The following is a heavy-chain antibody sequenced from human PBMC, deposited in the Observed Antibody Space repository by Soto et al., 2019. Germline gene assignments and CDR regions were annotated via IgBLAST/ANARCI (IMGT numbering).Heavy chain of an antibody. Sequence: EVQLLESGGGLVPPGGSLRLSCAASGFTFSSYAMTWARRAPGKGLEWVSAIGGSGGTTYYADSVKGRITISRDNSRNTLYLQMNSLRAEDTAVYYCARNSGDDYYDSTGIEWWGQGTLVTVSS. J-gene: IGHJ4*02. CDR3: ARNSGDDYYDSTGIEW. CDR2: IGGSGGTT. V-gene: IGHV3-23*01. CDR1: GFTFSSYA. D-gene: IGHD3-22*01.